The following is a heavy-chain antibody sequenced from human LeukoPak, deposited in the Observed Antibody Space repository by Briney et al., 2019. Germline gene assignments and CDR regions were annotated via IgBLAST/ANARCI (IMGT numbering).Heavy chain of an antibody. Sequence: GGSLRLSCAVSGLTFRSFWMSWVRQAPGKGLEWVANINQEGSEKYFVDSVKGRFTISRDNAKNSLRLQMNTLTAEDTAVYYCARERDGRFFDYWGQGTLVTVSS. J-gene: IGHJ4*02. CDR1: GLTFRSFW. CDR3: ARERDGRFFDY. D-gene: IGHD5-24*01. V-gene: IGHV3-7*01. CDR2: INQEGSEK.